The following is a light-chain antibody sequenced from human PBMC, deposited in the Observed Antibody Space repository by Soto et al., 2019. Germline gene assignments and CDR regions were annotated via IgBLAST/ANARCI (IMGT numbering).Light chain of an antibody. V-gene: IGKV1-5*01. J-gene: IGKJ1*01. CDR2: DAS. Sequence: DIQMTQSPSTLSASIGDRVTITCRASQNINNWIAWYQQKPGKAPKFLIYDASTLESGVPSRFSGSGFGTEFSLTISSLQPDDFGSYYCQHMPTFGQGTKVEMK. CDR3: QHMPT. CDR1: QNINNW.